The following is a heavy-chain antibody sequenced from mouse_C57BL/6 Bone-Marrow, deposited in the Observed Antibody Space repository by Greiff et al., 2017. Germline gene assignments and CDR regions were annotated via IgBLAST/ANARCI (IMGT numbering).Heavy chain of an antibody. Sequence: EVMLVESGGDLVKPGGSLKLSCAASGFTFSSYGMSWVRQTPDKRLEWVATISSGGSYTYYPDSVKGRFTISRDNAKNTLYLQMSSLKSEDTAMYYCARRITSYFDYWGQGTTLTVSS. J-gene: IGHJ2*01. V-gene: IGHV5-6*02. CDR2: ISSGGSYT. D-gene: IGHD1-1*01. CDR3: ARRITSYFDY. CDR1: GFTFSSYG.